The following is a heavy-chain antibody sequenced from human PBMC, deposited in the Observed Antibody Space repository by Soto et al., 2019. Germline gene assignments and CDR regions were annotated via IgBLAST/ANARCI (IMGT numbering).Heavy chain of an antibody. CDR3: ARYAVAATGARKQRGLFDY. Sequence: QVQLQESGPGLVKPSQTLSLTCTVSGGSISSGGYYWSWIRQHPGKGLEWIGYIYYSGSTYYNPSLKSRVTISVDTSKNQFSLKLSSVTAADTAVYYCARYAVAATGARKQRGLFDYWGQGTLVTVSS. J-gene: IGHJ4*02. CDR2: IYYSGST. V-gene: IGHV4-31*03. D-gene: IGHD2-15*01. CDR1: GGSISSGGYY.